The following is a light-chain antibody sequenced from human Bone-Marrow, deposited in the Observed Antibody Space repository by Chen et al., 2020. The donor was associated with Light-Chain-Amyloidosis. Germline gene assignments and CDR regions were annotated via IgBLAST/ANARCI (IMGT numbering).Light chain of an antibody. CDR3: QVWDRSSDRPV. CDR2: DYS. J-gene: IGLJ3*02. CDR1: NIGSTS. V-gene: IGLV3-21*02. Sequence: SYVLPQPSSVSVAPGQPPTTACGGNNIGSTSVHWYQQTPGQAPLLVVYDYSDRPSGIAERLSGSNSGNTATLTISRVEAGDEADYYCQVWDRSSDRPVFGGGTKLTVL.